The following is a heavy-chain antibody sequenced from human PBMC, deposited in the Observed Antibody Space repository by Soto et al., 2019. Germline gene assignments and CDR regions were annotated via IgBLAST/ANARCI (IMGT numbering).Heavy chain of an antibody. J-gene: IGHJ4*02. CDR3: ARFRGTAILDY. CDR2: IYHTWNT. CDR1: GGSISSGGYP. V-gene: IGHV4-30-2*01. Sequence: PSETLSLTCAVSGGSISSGGYPWSWIRQPPGKGLEWIGYIYHTWNTYYNPSLESRVTISVDRSRNQLSLELTSVTAADTAVYYCARFRGTAILDYWGQGTLVTVSS. D-gene: IGHD2-2*02.